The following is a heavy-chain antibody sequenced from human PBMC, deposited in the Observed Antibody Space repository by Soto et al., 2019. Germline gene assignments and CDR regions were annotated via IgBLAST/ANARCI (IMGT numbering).Heavy chain of an antibody. J-gene: IGHJ4*02. CDR3: ATGARGGYDSSGSPDY. V-gene: IGHV1-24*01. Sequence: GASVKVSCKVSGYTLTELSMHWVRQAPGKGLEWMGGFDPEDGETIYAQKFQGRVTMTEDTSTDTAYMELSSLRSEDTAVYYCATGARGGYDSSGSPDYWGQGTLVTVSS. CDR1: GYTLTELS. D-gene: IGHD3-22*01. CDR2: FDPEDGET.